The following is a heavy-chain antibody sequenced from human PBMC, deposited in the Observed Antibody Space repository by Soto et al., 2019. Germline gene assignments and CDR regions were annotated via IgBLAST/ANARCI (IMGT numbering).Heavy chain of an antibody. CDR3: AREPGGDILTGYPRGHYGMDV. CDR2: IYHSGST. CDR1: GGSISSSNW. J-gene: IGHJ6*02. D-gene: IGHD3-9*01. V-gene: IGHV4-4*02. Sequence: SETLSLTCAVSGGSISSSNWWSWVRQPPGKGLELIGEIYHSGSTNYNPSLKSRVTISVDKSKNQFSLKLSSVTAADTAVYYCAREPGGDILTGYPRGHYGMDVWGQGTTVTVS.